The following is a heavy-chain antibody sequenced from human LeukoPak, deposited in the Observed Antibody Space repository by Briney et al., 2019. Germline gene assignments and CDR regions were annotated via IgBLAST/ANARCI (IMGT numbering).Heavy chain of an antibody. V-gene: IGHV3-30*02. CDR3: ARGYYDSSGYPYGMDV. Sequence: GGSLRLSCAASGFTFSSYGMHWVRQAPGKGLEWVAFIRYDGSNKYYADSVKGRFTISRDNSKNTLYLQMNSLRAEDTAVYYCARGYYDSSGYPYGMDVWGQGTTVTVSS. CDR1: GFTFSSYG. CDR2: IRYDGSNK. J-gene: IGHJ6*02. D-gene: IGHD3-22*01.